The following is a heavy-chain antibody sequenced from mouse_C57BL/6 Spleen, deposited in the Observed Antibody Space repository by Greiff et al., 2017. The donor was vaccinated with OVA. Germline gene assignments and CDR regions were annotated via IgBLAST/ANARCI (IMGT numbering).Heavy chain of an antibody. CDR1: GYTFTSYW. J-gene: IGHJ3*01. Sequence: VQLQQPGAELVRPGSSVKLSCKASGYTFTSYWMHWVKQRPIQGLEWIGNIDPSDSETHYNQKFKDKATLTVDKSSSTAYMQLSSLTSEDSAVYYCARGFSNYYRFAYWGQGTLVTVSA. V-gene: IGHV1-52*01. CDR3: ARGFSNYYRFAY. D-gene: IGHD2-5*01. CDR2: IDPSDSET.